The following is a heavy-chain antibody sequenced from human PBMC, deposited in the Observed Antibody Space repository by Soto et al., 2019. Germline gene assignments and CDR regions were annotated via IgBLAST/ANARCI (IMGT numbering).Heavy chain of an antibody. CDR1: GGSFSGYY. J-gene: IGHJ6*02. CDR2: INHSGST. CDR3: ARARQWLVYYYYYGMDV. V-gene: IGHV4-34*01. Sequence: ETLSLTCAVYGGSFSGYYWSWIRQPPGKGLEWIGEINHSGSTNYNPSLKSRVTISVDTSKNQFSLKLSSVTAADTAVYYCARARQWLVYYYYYGMDVWGQGTTVTVSS. D-gene: IGHD6-19*01.